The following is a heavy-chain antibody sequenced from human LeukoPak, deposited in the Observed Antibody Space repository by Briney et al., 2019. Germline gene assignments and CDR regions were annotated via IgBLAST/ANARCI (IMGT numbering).Heavy chain of an antibody. CDR1: GFNFSPHW. J-gene: IGHJ4*02. CDR2: IKEDGSER. Sequence: GGSLRLSCAASGFNFSPHWMTWVRQTPGKGLEWVATIKEDGSERYYVGSVQGRFTISRDNAKNSLYLQMNSLRAEDTAIYYCARTYYNDNSVYRHVDYWGQGTLVTVSP. CDR3: ARTYYNDNSVYRHVDY. V-gene: IGHV3-7*01. D-gene: IGHD3-22*01.